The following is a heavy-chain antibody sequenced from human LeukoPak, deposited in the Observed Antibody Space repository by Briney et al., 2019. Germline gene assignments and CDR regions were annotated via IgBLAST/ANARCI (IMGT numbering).Heavy chain of an antibody. CDR1: GGTFSSYA. V-gene: IGHV1-69*13. CDR2: IIPIFGTA. Sequence: ASVKVSCKASGGTFSSYAISWVRQAPGQGLEWMGGIIPIFGTANYAQMFQGRVTITADESTSTAYMELSSLRSEDTAVYYCARVKRARGYSYPFDYWGQGTLVTVSS. D-gene: IGHD5-18*01. J-gene: IGHJ4*02. CDR3: ARVKRARGYSYPFDY.